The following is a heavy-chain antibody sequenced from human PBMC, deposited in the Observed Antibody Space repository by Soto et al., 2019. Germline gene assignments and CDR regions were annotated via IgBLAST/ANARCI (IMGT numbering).Heavy chain of an antibody. V-gene: IGHV3-23*01. CDR1: GFTFSNLA. D-gene: IGHD2-21*01. Sequence: GGSLRLSCAASGFTFSNLAMSWVRQAPGKGLEWVSAISGSGGSTYYADSVKGRFTISRDNSKNTLYLQMNSLRAEDTAVYYCAKDPDVVVIATTWGQGTLVTVSS. J-gene: IGHJ5*02. CDR3: AKDPDVVVIATT. CDR2: ISGSGGST.